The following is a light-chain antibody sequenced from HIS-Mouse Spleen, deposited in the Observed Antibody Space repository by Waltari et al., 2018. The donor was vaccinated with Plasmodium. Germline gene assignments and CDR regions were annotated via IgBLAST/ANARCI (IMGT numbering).Light chain of an antibody. CDR3: YSTDSSGNHRV. CDR2: EDS. Sequence: SYELTQPPSVSVSPGQTARTPCSGAALPTKYAYWYQQKSGQAPVLAIYEDSKRPSGIPERFSGSSSGTMATLTISGAQVEDEADYYCYSTDSSGNHRVFGGGTKLTVL. CDR1: ALPTKY. V-gene: IGLV3-10*01. J-gene: IGLJ3*02.